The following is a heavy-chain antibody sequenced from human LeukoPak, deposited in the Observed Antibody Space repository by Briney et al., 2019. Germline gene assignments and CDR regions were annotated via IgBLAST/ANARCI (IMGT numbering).Heavy chain of an antibody. J-gene: IGHJ5*02. CDR1: GYTFTSYG. CDR3: ARGGSHSGYET. Sequence: GASVKVSCKASGYTFTSYGISWVRQAPGQGLEWMGWMNPNSGNTGYAQKFQGRVTMTRDASISTAYMELSSLRSEDTAVYYCARGGSHSGYETWGQGTLVTVSS. V-gene: IGHV1-8*02. D-gene: IGHD5-12*01. CDR2: MNPNSGNT.